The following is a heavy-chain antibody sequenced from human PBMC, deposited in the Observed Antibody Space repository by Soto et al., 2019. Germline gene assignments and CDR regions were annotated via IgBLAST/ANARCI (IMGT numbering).Heavy chain of an antibody. V-gene: IGHV3-7*01. J-gene: IGHJ6*03. CDR2: IKQDGSEK. Sequence: GGSLRLSCAASGFTFSSYWMSWVRQAPGKGLEWVANIKQDGSEKYYVDSVKGRFTISRDNAKNSLYLQMNSLRAEDTAVYYCARYFPTSSSWYYYYYYMDVWGKGTTVTVSS. CDR3: ARYFPTSSSWYYYYYYMDV. D-gene: IGHD6-13*01. CDR1: GFTFSSYW.